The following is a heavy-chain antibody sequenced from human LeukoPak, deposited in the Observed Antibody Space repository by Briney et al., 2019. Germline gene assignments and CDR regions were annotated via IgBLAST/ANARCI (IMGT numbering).Heavy chain of an antibody. CDR2: IYGSGST. CDR1: GGSISSYY. Sequence: SETLSLTCTVYGGSISSYYWSWIRQPPGKGLEWIGYIYGSGSTNYNPSLKSRVTLSVDTSKNQFSLKLSSVTAADTAVYYCAREGTSRTHLNWFDPWGQGTLVTVSS. D-gene: IGHD2-2*01. J-gene: IGHJ5*02. V-gene: IGHV4-59*01. CDR3: AREGTSRTHLNWFDP.